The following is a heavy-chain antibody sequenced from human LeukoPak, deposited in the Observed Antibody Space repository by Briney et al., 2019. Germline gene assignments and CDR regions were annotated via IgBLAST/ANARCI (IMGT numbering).Heavy chain of an antibody. CDR1: GFTFSDYY. J-gene: IGHJ4*02. CDR2: ISSSGSTI. Sequence: NPGGSLRLSCAASGFTFSDYYMSWLRQAPGKGLEWVSYISSSGSTIYYAESVKGRFTISRDNAKNSLYLQMNSLRAEDTAVHYCARVQYCSGGGCYRFDYWGQGTLVTVSS. D-gene: IGHD2-15*01. V-gene: IGHV3-11*04. CDR3: ARVQYCSGGGCYRFDY.